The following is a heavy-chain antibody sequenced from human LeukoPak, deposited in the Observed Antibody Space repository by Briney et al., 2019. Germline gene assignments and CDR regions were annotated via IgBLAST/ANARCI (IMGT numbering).Heavy chain of an antibody. V-gene: IGHV3-30*03. CDR1: GFTFSSYG. D-gene: IGHD3-10*01. CDR2: ISYDGSKK. CDR3: ARGPNYYGSGSYYNVWFDP. J-gene: IGHJ5*02. Sequence: PGGSLRLSCAASGFTFSSYGMHWVRQAPGKGLEWVAVISYDGSKKYYADSVKGRFTISRDKSKNTLYLQMNSLRAEDTAVYYCARGPNYYGSGSYYNVWFDPWGQGTLVTVSS.